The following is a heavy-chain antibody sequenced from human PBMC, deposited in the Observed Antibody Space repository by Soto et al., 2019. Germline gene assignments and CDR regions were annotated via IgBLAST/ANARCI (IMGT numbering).Heavy chain of an antibody. D-gene: IGHD6-19*01. CDR1: GDSITSGSY. Sequence: SETLSLTCTVSGDSITSGSYWGWIRQPPGEGPEWIASIYHGGTTFYNPSLKSRVSISVDSSKNQFSLSLTSVTAADTATYYCARVHVMVVAGSTFDYWGPGXLVTVYS. CDR2: IYHGGTT. CDR3: ARVHVMVVAGSTFDY. V-gene: IGHV4-38-2*02. J-gene: IGHJ4*03.